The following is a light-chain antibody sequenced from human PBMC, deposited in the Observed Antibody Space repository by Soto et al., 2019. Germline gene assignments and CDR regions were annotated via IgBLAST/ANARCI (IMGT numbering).Light chain of an antibody. CDR3: QQYNNWPIT. J-gene: IGKJ5*01. V-gene: IGKV3-15*01. Sequence: EIILTQSPATLSVSPGEGVTLSCRASQTVGSNLAWYQQKPGQSPRLVIYGASTRATGVPARFSGSGSGTEFTLTIFSLQSEDFAVYYCQQYNNWPITFGQGTRLEI. CDR1: QTVGSN. CDR2: GAS.